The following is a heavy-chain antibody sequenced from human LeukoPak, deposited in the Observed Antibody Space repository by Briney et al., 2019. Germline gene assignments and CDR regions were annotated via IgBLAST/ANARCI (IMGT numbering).Heavy chain of an antibody. J-gene: IGHJ3*02. CDR3: ARRTFGELLLSAFDI. V-gene: IGHV4-4*07. CDR1: GGSISSYY. CDR2: IYTSGST. D-gene: IGHD3-10*01. Sequence: SETLSLTCTVSGGSISSYYWSWIRQPAGKGLEWIGRIYTSGSTNYNPSLKSRVTMSVDTSKNQFSLKLSSVTAADTAVYYCARRTFGELLLSAFDIWGQGTMVTVSS.